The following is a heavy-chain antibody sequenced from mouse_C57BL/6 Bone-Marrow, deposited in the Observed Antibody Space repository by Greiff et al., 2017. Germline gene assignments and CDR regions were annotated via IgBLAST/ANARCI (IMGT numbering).Heavy chain of an antibody. CDR3: ARELRTYFDY. CDR2: ISDGGSYT. D-gene: IGHD1-1*01. J-gene: IGHJ2*01. Sequence: EVMLVESGGGLVKPGGSLKLSCAASGFTFSSYAMSWVRQTPDKRLEWVATISDGGSYTYYPDNVKGRFTISRDNAKNNLYLQMSHLKSEDTAMYYCARELRTYFDYWGQGTTLTVSS. V-gene: IGHV5-4*01. CDR1: GFTFSSYA.